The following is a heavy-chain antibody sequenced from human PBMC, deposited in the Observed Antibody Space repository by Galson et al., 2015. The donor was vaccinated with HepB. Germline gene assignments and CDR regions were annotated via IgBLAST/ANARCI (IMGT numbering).Heavy chain of an antibody. CDR3: ARFTTAIDY. D-gene: IGHD1-14*01. V-gene: IGHV3-30-3*01. CDR2: ISYDGSNK. CDR1: GFTFSSYA. J-gene: IGHJ4*02. Sequence: FLRLSCAASGFTFSSYAMHWVRQAPGKGLEWVAVISYDGSNKYYAAPVKGRFTISKDNSKNTLYLQMNSLRAEDTAVYYRARFTTAIDYWGQGTLVTVSS.